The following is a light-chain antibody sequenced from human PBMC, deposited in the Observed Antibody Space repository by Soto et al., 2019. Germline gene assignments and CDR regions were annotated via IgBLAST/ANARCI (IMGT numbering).Light chain of an antibody. CDR1: QSVLYSSNNKNY. J-gene: IGKJ2*01. CDR3: QQYYSTPYT. CDR2: WAS. Sequence: DIVMTQSPVSLAVSLGERATINCKSSQSVLYSSNNKNYLAWYQQKPGQPPKLLIYWASTRESGVPDRFSGSGSGTGFTLTISSLQAEDVAVYYCQQYYSTPYTFGQGTKLEIK. V-gene: IGKV4-1*01.